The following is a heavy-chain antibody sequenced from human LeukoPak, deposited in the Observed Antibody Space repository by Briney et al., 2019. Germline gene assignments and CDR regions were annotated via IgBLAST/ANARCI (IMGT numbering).Heavy chain of an antibody. CDR2: IIPILSIA. CDR3: ARALYDSSAYTNWFDP. Sequence: GASVKVSCKASGGTFSSYSIGWVRQAPGQGLEWLGGIIPILSIANYAQKFQGRVTITADKSTSTAYMELSSLRSEDTAVYYCARALYDSSAYTNWFDPWGQGTLVTVSS. J-gene: IGHJ5*02. V-gene: IGHV1-69*10. CDR1: GGTFSSYS. D-gene: IGHD3-22*01.